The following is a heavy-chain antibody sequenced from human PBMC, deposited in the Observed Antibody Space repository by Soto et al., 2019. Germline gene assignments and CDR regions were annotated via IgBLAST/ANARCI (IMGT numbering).Heavy chain of an antibody. CDR3: AKDRSVAGTVIRYYFDY. J-gene: IGHJ4*02. V-gene: IGHV3-30*18. Sequence: QVQLVESGGGVVQPGRSLRLSCAASGFIFSSYGMHWVRQAPGKGLEWVAVMSYDGSNKYYADSVKGRFTISRDNSKNTLYLQMNSLRAEDTAVYYCAKDRSVAGTVIRYYFDYWGQGTLVTVPS. CDR1: GFIFSSYG. CDR2: MSYDGSNK. D-gene: IGHD6-19*01.